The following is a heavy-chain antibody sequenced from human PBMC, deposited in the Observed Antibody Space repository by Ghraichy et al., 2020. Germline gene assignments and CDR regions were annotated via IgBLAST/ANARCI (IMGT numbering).Heavy chain of an antibody. CDR3: ARGYCSITSCYADLDY. V-gene: IGHV1-18*04. D-gene: IGHD2-2*01. CDR2: ISAYNGNT. J-gene: IGHJ4*02. Sequence: ALVKVSCKASGHTSTHYGINWVRQAPGQGLEWMGWISAYNGNTKHAQQFQGRVTMITDTSTSTAYMELTSLRSDDTAVYYCARGYCSITSCYADLDYWGQGTLVTVSS. CDR1: GHTSTHYG.